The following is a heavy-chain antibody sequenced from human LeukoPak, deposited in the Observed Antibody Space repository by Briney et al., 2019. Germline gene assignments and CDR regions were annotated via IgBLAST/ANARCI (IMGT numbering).Heavy chain of an antibody. CDR1: GYTFTGYY. Sequence: ASVKVSCKASGYTFTGYYMHWVRQAPGQGLEWMGWINPNSGGTNYAQKFQGRVTMTRDTSISTAYMELSRLRSDDTAVYYCARDMYYDSSGYLYWGQGTLVTVSS. J-gene: IGHJ4*02. D-gene: IGHD3-22*01. CDR2: INPNSGGT. V-gene: IGHV1-2*02. CDR3: ARDMYYDSSGYLY.